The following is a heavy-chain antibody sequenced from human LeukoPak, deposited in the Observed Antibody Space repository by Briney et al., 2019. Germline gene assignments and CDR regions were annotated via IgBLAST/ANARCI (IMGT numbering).Heavy chain of an antibody. CDR3: ARGGVLKSVDY. CDR2: VYYSGTT. D-gene: IGHD3-16*01. CDR1: GGSISLSYYY. J-gene: IGHJ4*02. Sequence: SETLSLTCSVSGGSISLSYYYWGWIRQPPGKALEWIGSVYYSGTTSYNPSLKSRVTISVDMSKNHFSLRLSSVTAADTAVYYCARGGVLKSVDYWGQGTLVAVSS. V-gene: IGHV4-39*07.